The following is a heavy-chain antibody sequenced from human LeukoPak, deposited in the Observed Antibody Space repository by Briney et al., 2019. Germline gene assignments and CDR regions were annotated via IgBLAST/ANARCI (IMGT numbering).Heavy chain of an antibody. Sequence: GGSLRLSCAVSGFSVSSYWMTWVRQAPGKGLEWVANIKQDGSEKNYVDSVKGRFTISRDNAENSLFLQMNSLRVEDTAVYYCAREWQGGIAAAGTRIEGDYWGQGTLVAVSS. J-gene: IGHJ4*02. CDR1: GFSVSSYW. CDR2: IKQDGSEK. D-gene: IGHD6-13*01. V-gene: IGHV3-7*01. CDR3: AREWQGGIAAAGTRIEGDY.